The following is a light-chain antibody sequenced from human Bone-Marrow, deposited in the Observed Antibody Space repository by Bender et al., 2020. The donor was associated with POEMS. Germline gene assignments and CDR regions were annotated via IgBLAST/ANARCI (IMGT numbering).Light chain of an antibody. Sequence: QSALTQPASVSGSPGQSITISCTGTSSDVGAYDFVSWFQQYPGEAPKLIMSDVNRRPSGVSYRFSGSKSGNTASLTISGLQAEDEADYFCNSFTTSSTYVFGTGTKVTVL. CDR2: DVN. CDR1: SSDVGAYDF. CDR3: NSFTTSSTYV. V-gene: IGLV2-14*03. J-gene: IGLJ1*01.